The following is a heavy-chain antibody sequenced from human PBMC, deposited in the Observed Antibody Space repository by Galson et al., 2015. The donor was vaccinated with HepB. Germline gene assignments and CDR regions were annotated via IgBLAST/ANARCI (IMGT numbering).Heavy chain of an antibody. V-gene: IGHV3-23*01. D-gene: IGHD3-22*01. CDR3: AKWTKYYYDSSGYPYFDY. CDR2: ISGSGGST. CDR1: GFTFSDYY. Sequence: SLRLSCAASGFTFSDYYMSWVRQAPGKGLEWVSAISGSGGSTYYADSVKGRFTISRDNSKNTLYLQMNSLRAEDTAVYYCAKWTKYYYDSSGYPYFDYWGQGTLVTVSS. J-gene: IGHJ4*02.